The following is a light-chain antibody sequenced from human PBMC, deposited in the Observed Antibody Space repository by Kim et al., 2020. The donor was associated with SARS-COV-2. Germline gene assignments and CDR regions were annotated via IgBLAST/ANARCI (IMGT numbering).Light chain of an antibody. CDR3: LLYYGGGVV. J-gene: IGLJ2*01. Sequence: PGGTVPLTCASSTRAVTSGYYPNWFQRKPGQAPRALIYSTTKKRSCTPARFSGSLLGGKAALTLSAVQPEDEAEYYCLLYYGGGVVFGGGTKLTVL. V-gene: IGLV7-43*01. CDR1: TRAVTSGYY. CDR2: STT.